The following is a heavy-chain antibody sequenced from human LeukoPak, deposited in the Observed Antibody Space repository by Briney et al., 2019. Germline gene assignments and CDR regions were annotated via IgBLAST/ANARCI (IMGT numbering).Heavy chain of an antibody. V-gene: IGHV4-34*01. Sequence: SETLSLTCAVYGGSFSGYYWSWIRQPPGKGLEWIGEINHSGSTNYNLSLKSRATISVDTSKNQFSLKLSSVTAADTAVYYCARRRLGIVVVITGWGQGTLVTVSS. CDR3: ARRRLGIVVVITG. J-gene: IGHJ4*02. D-gene: IGHD3-22*01. CDR1: GGSFSGYY. CDR2: INHSGST.